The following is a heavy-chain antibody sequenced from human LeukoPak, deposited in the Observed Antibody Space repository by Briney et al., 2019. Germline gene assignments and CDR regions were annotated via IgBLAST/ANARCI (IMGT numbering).Heavy chain of an antibody. D-gene: IGHD5-12*01. CDR1: GFTFSSYA. CDR2: ISYDGSNK. J-gene: IGHJ4*02. Sequence: GGSLRLSCAASGFTFSSYAMHWVRQAPGKGLEWVAVISYDGSNKYYADSVKGRFTISRDNSKNTLYLQMNSLRAEDTAVYYCARVESGYDDRGSFDYWGQGTLVTVSS. V-gene: IGHV3-30*04. CDR3: ARVESGYDDRGSFDY.